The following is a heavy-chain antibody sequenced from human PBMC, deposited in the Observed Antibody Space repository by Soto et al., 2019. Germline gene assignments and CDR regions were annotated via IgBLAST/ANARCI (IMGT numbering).Heavy chain of an antibody. CDR1: GGSISSGGYY. J-gene: IGHJ6*02. V-gene: IGHV4-31*03. CDR3: ARADVDTAMWFHYYYGIDV. Sequence: PSETLSLTCTVSGGSISSGGYYWSWIRQHPGKGLEWIGYIYYSGSTYYNPSLKSRVTISVDTSKNQFSLKLSSVTAADTAVYYCARADVDTAMWFHYYYGIDVWGQGTTVTVSS. D-gene: IGHD5-18*01. CDR2: IYYSGST.